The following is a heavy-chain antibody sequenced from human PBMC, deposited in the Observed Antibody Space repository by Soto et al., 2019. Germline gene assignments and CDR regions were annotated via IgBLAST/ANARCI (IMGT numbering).Heavy chain of an antibody. J-gene: IGHJ5*02. CDR3: VRGSQWFDP. V-gene: IGHV4-30-4*01. CDR2: IYYSGST. Sequence: QVRLQESGPGLVKPSETLSLTCTVSGGSISSGDYYWSWIRQPPGKGLERIGYIYYSGSTYYNPSLKSRVTISVDTSNNQFSLRLTSVTAADTAVYYCVRGSQWFDPWGQGTLVTVSS. CDR1: GGSISSGDYY.